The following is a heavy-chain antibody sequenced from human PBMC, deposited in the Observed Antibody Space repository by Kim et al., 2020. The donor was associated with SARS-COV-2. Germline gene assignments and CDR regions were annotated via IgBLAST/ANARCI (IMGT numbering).Heavy chain of an antibody. V-gene: IGHV4-34*01. D-gene: IGHD2-15*01. CDR3: ARGGGYCSGGSCYSGKGYYYYYMDV. CDR2: INHSGST. Sequence: SETLSLTCAVYGGSFSGYYWSWIRQPPGKGLEWIGEINHSGSTNYNPSLKSRVTISVETSKNQFSLKLSSVTAADTAVYYCARGGGYCSGGSCYSGKGYYYYYMDVWGKGTTVTVSS. CDR1: GGSFSGYY. J-gene: IGHJ6*03.